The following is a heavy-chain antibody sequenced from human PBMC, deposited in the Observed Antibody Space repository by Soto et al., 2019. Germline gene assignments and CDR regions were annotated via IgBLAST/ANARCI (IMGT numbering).Heavy chain of an antibody. V-gene: IGHV1-18*01. J-gene: IGHJ3*02. D-gene: IGHD4-17*01. CDR1: GFTFTSYG. CDR2: ISAYNGNT. Sequence: ASVKVSCKASGFTFTSYGICWVRQAPGQGLEWMGWISAYNGNTNYAQKLQGRVTMTTDTSTSTAYMELRSLRSDDTAVYYCARGGAYDDYGDAFDIWGQGTMVTVSS. CDR3: ARGGAYDDYGDAFDI.